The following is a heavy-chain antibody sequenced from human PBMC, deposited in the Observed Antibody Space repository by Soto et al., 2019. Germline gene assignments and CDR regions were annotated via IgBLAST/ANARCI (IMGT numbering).Heavy chain of an antibody. CDR2: ISFNGDVT. CDR1: VFSFSAYY. CDR3: ARENGHPGHNYAMDV. D-gene: IGHD2-8*01. V-gene: IGHV3-11*01. Sequence: SLRLCCSASVFSFSAYYMSWIRQAPGKGLEWVSYISFNGDVTRYSDSVEGRFTVSRDNAKKSLYLQMNSLRVEDTAVYYCARENGHPGHNYAMDVWGQGTTVTVSS. J-gene: IGHJ6*02.